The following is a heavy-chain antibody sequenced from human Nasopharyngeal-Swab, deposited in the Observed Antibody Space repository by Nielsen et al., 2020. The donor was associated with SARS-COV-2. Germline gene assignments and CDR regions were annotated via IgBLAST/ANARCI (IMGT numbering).Heavy chain of an antibody. V-gene: IGHV3-23*01. Sequence: GGSLRLSCAASGFTFSSYDMHWVRQAPGEGLEWVSTITGSGAYTYYADSVKGRFTISRDNSKSTLYLQLNSLRAEDTAIYYCAKDNVTGTTGWIDPWGQGTLVTVSS. CDR1: GFTFSSYD. D-gene: IGHD1-20*01. CDR3: AKDNVTGTTGWIDP. CDR2: ITGSGAYT. J-gene: IGHJ5*02.